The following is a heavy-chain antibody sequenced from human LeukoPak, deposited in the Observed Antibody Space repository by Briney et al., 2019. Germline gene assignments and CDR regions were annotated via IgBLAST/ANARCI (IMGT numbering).Heavy chain of an antibody. V-gene: IGHV3-30*04. CDR3: ASDPSPHTAGSYYYYYYMDV. CDR2: ISYDGSNK. D-gene: IGHD3-10*01. CDR1: VFTFSRDA. Sequence: GGSLRLSCAASVFTFSRDAIHWVRQAPGKGLEWVAVISYDGSNKYYADSVKGRFTISRDNSKNTLYLQMNSLRAEDTAVYYCASDPSPHTAGSYYYYYYMDVWGKGTTVTVSS. J-gene: IGHJ6*03.